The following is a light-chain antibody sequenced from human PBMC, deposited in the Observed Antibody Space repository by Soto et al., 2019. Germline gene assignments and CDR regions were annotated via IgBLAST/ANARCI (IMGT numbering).Light chain of an antibody. Sequence: EIVLTQSPGTLSLSPGERATLSCRASQSVNNNLAWYQQKTGQAPRLLIYGASSRATGIPDRFSGSGSGTDFTLTISSLHSEDFVVYFCQQYHYWPPTFGQGT. CDR2: GAS. CDR1: QSVNNN. J-gene: IGKJ1*01. V-gene: IGKV3D-15*01. CDR3: QQYHYWPPT.